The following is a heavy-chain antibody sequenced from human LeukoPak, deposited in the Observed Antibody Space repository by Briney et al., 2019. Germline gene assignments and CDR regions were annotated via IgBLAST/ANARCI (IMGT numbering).Heavy chain of an antibody. CDR2: ISSNGGST. CDR1: GFTLSSYA. V-gene: IGHV3-64*01. J-gene: IGHJ6*02. Sequence: GGSLRLSCAASGFTLSSYAMHWVRQAPGKGLEYVSAISSNGGSTYYANSVKGRFTISRDNSKNTLYLQMGSLRAEDMAVYYCARAHVDTAMEADVWGQGTTVTVSS. D-gene: IGHD5-18*01. CDR3: ARAHVDTAMEADV.